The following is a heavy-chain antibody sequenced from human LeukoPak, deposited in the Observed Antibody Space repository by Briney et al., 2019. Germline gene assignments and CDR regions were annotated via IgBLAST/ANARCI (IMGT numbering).Heavy chain of an antibody. CDR3: AIMHRYYDGSGYWVQ. CDR1: GFTFSSYA. CDR2: ISTSGGTT. D-gene: IGHD3-22*01. Sequence: PGGSLRLSCAASGFTFSSYAMSWVRQAPGKGLEWVSGISTSGGTTSYADSVKGRFTISRDNPRNTLYMQMNGLRAEDTAVYYCAIMHRYYDGSGYWVQWGQGTLVTVSS. V-gene: IGHV3-23*01. J-gene: IGHJ4*02.